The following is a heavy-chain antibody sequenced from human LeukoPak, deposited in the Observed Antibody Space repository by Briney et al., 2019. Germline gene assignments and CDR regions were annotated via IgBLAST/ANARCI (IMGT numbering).Heavy chain of an antibody. CDR2: ISGDGGST. CDR3: AKDRGWYDY. CDR1: GFTFDDYA. V-gene: IGHV3-43*02. Sequence: PGGSLRLSCAASGFTFDDYAMHWVRQAPGEGLERVSLISGDGGSTYYADSVKGRLTISRDNSKNSLYLQMNSLRTEDTALYHCAKDRGWYDYWGQGTLVTVSS. J-gene: IGHJ4*02. D-gene: IGHD6-19*01.